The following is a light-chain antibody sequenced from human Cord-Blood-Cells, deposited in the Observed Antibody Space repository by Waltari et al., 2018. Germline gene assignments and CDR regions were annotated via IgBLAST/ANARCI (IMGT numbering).Light chain of an antibody. V-gene: IGKV3-15*01. CDR2: GAS. CDR1: QSVSSN. J-gene: IGKJ4*01. CDR3: QQYKNWPPLT. Sequence: EIVMTQSPATLSVSPGERATLSCRASQSVSSNLACSRQNPGQAPRPLIYGASTRATGIPARFSGSGSGTEFTLTISSLQSEDFAVYYCQQYKNWPPLTFGGGTKVEIK.